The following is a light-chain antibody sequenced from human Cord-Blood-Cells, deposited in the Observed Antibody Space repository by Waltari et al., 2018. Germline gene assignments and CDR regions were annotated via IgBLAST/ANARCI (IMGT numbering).Light chain of an antibody. Sequence: QSALNQPASVSGSPGQSITLPCTGTSSDVWSFTLVPWYQQHPGKAPKLMIYEVSKRPSGVSNRFSGSKSGNTASLTISGLQAEDEADYYCCSYAGSSTLFVFGTGTKVTVL. CDR3: CSYAGSSTLFV. J-gene: IGLJ1*01. V-gene: IGLV2-23*02. CDR2: EVS. CDR1: SSDVWSFTL.